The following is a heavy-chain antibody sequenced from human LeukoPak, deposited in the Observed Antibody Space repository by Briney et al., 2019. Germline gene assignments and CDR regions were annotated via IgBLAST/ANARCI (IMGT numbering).Heavy chain of an antibody. CDR2: VHYSGNT. V-gene: IGHV4-59*01. Sequence: SETLSLTCTVSGGPISIYYWSWIRQPPTKGLEWIGYVHYSGNTNYNPSLECRVTIKLEPSKNLFSLQLKSLTAADTAVYYCATHSSRSYYNPTGSQGFDSWGQGTLVTVSS. CDR3: ATHSSRSYYNPTGSQGFDS. J-gene: IGHJ5*01. D-gene: IGHD3-22*01. CDR1: GGPISIYY.